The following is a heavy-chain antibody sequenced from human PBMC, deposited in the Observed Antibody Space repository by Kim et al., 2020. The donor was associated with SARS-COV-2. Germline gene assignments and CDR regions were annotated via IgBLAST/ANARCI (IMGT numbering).Heavy chain of an antibody. CDR3: ARARSRDGFNSPYH. D-gene: IGHD2-2*01. J-gene: IGHJ5*02. Sequence: GGSLRLSCATSGFTFWNYGMHWVHQAPGKGLEWVAVIRYDGINKDYGESVRGRFTISRDESKNILYLQMDSLRVEDTAVYYCARARSRDGFNSPYHWGQGTLVTVSS. CDR2: IRYDGINK. V-gene: IGHV3-33*01. CDR1: GFTFWNYG.